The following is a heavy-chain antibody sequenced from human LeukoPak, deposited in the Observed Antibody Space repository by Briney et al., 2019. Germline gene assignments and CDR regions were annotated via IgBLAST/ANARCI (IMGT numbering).Heavy chain of an antibody. CDR2: INTGNGNT. V-gene: IGHV1-3*04. J-gene: IGHJ4*02. D-gene: IGHD2/OR15-2a*01. CDR1: GYTFTTYA. Sequence: ASVKASCKASGYTFTTYAIHWVRQAPGQRLEWMGWINTGNGNTKHSQNFQGRVTITRDTSASTAYMELSSLRSEDTAVYYCARHSLTYPAGFDYWGQGTLVTVSS. CDR3: ARHSLTYPAGFDY.